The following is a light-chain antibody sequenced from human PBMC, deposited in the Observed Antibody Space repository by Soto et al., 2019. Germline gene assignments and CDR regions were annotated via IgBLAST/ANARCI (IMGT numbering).Light chain of an antibody. CDR1: QSILYSSNNKTY. Sequence: DIVMTQSPDSLAVSLGETATINCKSSQSILYSSNNKTYLTWYQQKPGQRPKLLIYWASTREAGVPDRFSGSRSGTDFTRTLSRLQAEDVEVSYWHQYSSCPLTFGGGTKVPIK. CDR2: WAS. CDR3: HQYSSCPLT. V-gene: IGKV4-1*01. J-gene: IGKJ4*01.